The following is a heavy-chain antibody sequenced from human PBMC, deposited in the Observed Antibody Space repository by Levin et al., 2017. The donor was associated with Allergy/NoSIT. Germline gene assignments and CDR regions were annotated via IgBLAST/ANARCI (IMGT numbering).Heavy chain of an antibody. D-gene: IGHD1-14*01. V-gene: IGHV4-61*01. CDR3: AREPRRGSPED. Sequence: GSLRLSCTVSGGSVSSGSYYWSWIRQPPGKGLEWIGYIYYSGSTNYNPSLKSRVTISVDTSKNQFSLKLSSVTAADTAVYYCAREPRRGSPEDWGQGTLVTVSS. J-gene: IGHJ4*02. CDR2: IYYSGST. CDR1: GGSVSSGSYY.